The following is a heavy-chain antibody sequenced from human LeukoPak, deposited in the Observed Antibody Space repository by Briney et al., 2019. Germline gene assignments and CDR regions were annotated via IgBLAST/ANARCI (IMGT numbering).Heavy chain of an antibody. V-gene: IGHV3-48*01. CDR2: ISSSSSTI. Sequence: GGSLRLSCAASGFTFSSYSMNWVRQAPGKGLEWVSYISSSSSTIYYADSVKGRFTISRDNAKNSLYLQMNSLRAEDTAVYYCARDSMTTVVPADFDYWGQGTLVTVSS. J-gene: IGHJ4*02. CDR1: GFTFSSYS. D-gene: IGHD4-23*01. CDR3: ARDSMTTVVPADFDY.